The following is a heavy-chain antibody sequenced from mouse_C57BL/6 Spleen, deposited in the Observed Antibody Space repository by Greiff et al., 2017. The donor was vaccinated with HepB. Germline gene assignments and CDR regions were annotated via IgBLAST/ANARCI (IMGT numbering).Heavy chain of an antibody. D-gene: IGHD1-1*01. CDR3: ASYYYGSSYGLAY. CDR2: IWSGGST. CDR1: GFSLTSYG. J-gene: IGHJ3*01. Sequence: QVQLKQSGPGLVQPSQSLSITCTVSGFSLTSYGVHWVRQSPGKGLEWLGVIWSGGSTDYNAAFISRLSISKDNSKSQVFFKMNSLQADDTAIYYLASYYYGSSYGLAYWGQGTLVTVSA. V-gene: IGHV2-2*01.